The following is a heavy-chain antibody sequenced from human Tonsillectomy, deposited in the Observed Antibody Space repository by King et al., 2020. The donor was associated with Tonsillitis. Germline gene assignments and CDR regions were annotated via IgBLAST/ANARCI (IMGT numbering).Heavy chain of an antibody. CDR2: ISGSGAST. Sequence: VQLVESGGGLVQPGGSLRLSCAASGFTFSSYAMSWVRQAPGKGLEWVSTISGSGASTYYADSVKGRFILSRDNSKNTLYLQMHSLRAEDTAVYYCAKDLLVYAIRNWFDTWGQGTQVTVSS. V-gene: IGHV3-23*04. D-gene: IGHD2-8*01. J-gene: IGHJ5*02. CDR1: GFTFSSYA. CDR3: AKDLLVYAIRNWFDT.